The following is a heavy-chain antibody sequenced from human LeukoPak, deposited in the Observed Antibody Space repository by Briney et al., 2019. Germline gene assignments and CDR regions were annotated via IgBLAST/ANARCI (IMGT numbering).Heavy chain of an antibody. Sequence: GGSLRLSCAASGFTIATKYMNWVGQAPGKGLEGASIIYSGATTYYADSVRGRFTISRETSKNTVSLQMNSLRAEDTAVYFCARLGDHYHWNLDLWGRGTLVTVSS. D-gene: IGHD3-10*01. CDR2: IYSGATT. CDR3: ARLGDHYHWNLDL. CDR1: GFTIATKY. J-gene: IGHJ2*01. V-gene: IGHV3-53*01.